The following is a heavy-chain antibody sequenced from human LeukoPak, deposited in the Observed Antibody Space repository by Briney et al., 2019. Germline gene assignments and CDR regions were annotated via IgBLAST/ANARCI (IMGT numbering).Heavy chain of an antibody. CDR2: INHSGSS. D-gene: IGHD3-10*01. J-gene: IGHJ5*02. Sequence: KTSETLSLTCAVYGGSFSGYYWSWIRQPPGKGLEWIGEINHSGSSNYNPSLKSRVTISVDTSKNQFSLKLSSVTAAGTAVYYWARDSGTTGEVKFDPWGQGTLVTVSS. CDR1: GGSFSGYY. CDR3: ARDSGTTGEVKFDP. V-gene: IGHV4-34*01.